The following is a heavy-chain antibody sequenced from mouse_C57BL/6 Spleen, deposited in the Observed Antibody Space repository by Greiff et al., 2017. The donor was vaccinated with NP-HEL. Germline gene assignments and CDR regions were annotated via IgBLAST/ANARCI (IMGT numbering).Heavy chain of an antibody. CDR1: GFTFSSYA. D-gene: IGHD1-1*01. J-gene: IGHJ4*01. CDR3: ARDYDGHYYAMDY. CDR2: ISDGGSYT. Sequence: EVHLVESGGGLVKPGGSLKLSCAASGFTFSSYAMSWVRQTPEKRLEWVATISDGGSYTYYPDNVKGRFTISRDNAKNNLYLQMSHLKSEDTAMYYCARDYDGHYYAMDYWGQGTSVTVSS. V-gene: IGHV5-4*01.